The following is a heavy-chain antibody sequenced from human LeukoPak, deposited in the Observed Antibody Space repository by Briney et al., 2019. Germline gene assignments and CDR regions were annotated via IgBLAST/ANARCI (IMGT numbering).Heavy chain of an antibody. D-gene: IGHD1-26*01. CDR1: GVSISSFY. Sequence: SETLSLTCTVSGVSISSFYWSWIRQPPGKGLEWIGEINHSGSTNYNPSLKSRVTISVDASKNHFSLKLSSVTAADTAVYYCASFIVGARHAFDIWGQGTMVTVSS. J-gene: IGHJ3*02. CDR2: INHSGST. V-gene: IGHV4-34*01. CDR3: ASFIVGARHAFDI.